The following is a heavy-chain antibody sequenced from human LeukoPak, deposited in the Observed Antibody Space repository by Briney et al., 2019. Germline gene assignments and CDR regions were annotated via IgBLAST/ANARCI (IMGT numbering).Heavy chain of an antibody. CDR2: ISGSGGST. J-gene: IGHJ4*02. CDR1: GFTFSSYA. Sequence: PGGSLRLSCAASGFTFSSYAMSWVRQAPGKGLEWASAISGSGGSTYYADSVKGRFTISRDNSKNTLYLQMNSLRAEDTAVYYCAKVYYYDSSGYYRSPLDYWGQGTLVTVSS. V-gene: IGHV3-23*01. D-gene: IGHD3-22*01. CDR3: AKVYYYDSSGYYRSPLDY.